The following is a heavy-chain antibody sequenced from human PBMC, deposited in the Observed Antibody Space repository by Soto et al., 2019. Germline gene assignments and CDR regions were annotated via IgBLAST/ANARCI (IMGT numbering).Heavy chain of an antibody. CDR1: GFTFTSSA. CDR2: IVVGSGNT. V-gene: IGHV1-58*01. J-gene: IGHJ6*02. Sequence: SVKVSCKASGFTFTSSAVQWVRQARGQRLEWIGWIVVGSGNTNYAQKFQERVTITRDMSTSTAYMELSSLRSEDTAVYYCAAGDHYYYYGMDVWGQGTTVTVSS. CDR3: AAGDHYYYYGMDV. D-gene: IGHD2-21*02.